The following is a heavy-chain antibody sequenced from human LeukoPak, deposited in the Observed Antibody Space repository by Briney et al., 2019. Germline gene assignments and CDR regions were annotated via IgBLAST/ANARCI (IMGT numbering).Heavy chain of an antibody. CDR2: IYPGDSDT. CDR1: GYSFTSYW. V-gene: IGHV5-51*04. J-gene: IGHJ6*02. CDR3: ARSSGYCSGGSCLYYYGMDV. Sequence: GESLKISCKGSGYSFTSYWIGWVRQMPGKGLEWMGIIYPGDSDTRYSPSFQGQVTISADKPISTAYLQWSSLKASDTAMYYCARSSGYCSGGSCLYYYGMDVWGQGTTVTVSS. D-gene: IGHD2-15*01.